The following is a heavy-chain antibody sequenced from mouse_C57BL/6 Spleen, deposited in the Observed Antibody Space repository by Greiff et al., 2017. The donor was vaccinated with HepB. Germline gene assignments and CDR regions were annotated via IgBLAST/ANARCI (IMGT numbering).Heavy chain of an antibody. Sequence: QVQLKQPGAELVKPGASVKLSCKASGYTFTSYWMHWVKQRPGQGLEWIGMIHPNSGSTNYNEKFKSKATLTVDKSSSTAYMQLSSLTSGDSAVYYCAPGDYGSSYAMDYWGQGTSVTVSS. CDR1: GYTFTSYW. D-gene: IGHD1-1*01. J-gene: IGHJ4*01. CDR2: IHPNSGST. CDR3: APGDYGSSYAMDY. V-gene: IGHV1-64*01.